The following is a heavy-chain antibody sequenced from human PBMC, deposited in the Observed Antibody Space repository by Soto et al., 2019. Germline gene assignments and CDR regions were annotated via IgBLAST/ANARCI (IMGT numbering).Heavy chain of an antibody. D-gene: IGHD3-9*01. J-gene: IGHJ4*02. CDR1: GFTFSSYR. CDR2: INSDGSST. Sequence: GGSLRLSCAASGFTFSSYRMHWVRQAPGKGLVWVSRINSDGSSTSYADSVKGRFTISRDNAKNTLYLQMNSLRAEDTAVYYCARAPVDFDWLLAYWGQGTLVTVSS. CDR3: ARAPVDFDWLLAY. V-gene: IGHV3-74*01.